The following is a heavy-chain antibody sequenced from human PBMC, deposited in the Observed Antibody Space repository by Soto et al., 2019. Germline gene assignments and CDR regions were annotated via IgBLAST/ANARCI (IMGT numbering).Heavy chain of an antibody. CDR2: IYYSGST. V-gene: IGHV4-30-4*01. Sequence: PSETLSLTCTVSGGSISSGDYYWSWIRQPPGKGLEWIGYIYYSGSTYYNQSLKNRVTISVDTSKNQFSLKLSSVTAADTAVYYCARDSGMGNSDYFDYWGQGTLVTVSS. J-gene: IGHJ4*02. CDR3: ARDSGMGNSDYFDY. CDR1: GGSISSGDYY. D-gene: IGHD4-4*01.